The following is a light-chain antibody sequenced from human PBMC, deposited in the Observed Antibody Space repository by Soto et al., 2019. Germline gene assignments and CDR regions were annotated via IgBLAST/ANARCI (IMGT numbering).Light chain of an antibody. V-gene: IGLV1-44*01. CDR3: AAWDDSLRQFV. Sequence: QSVVTQPPSASGTPGQTVTISCSGRTSNIATNTVNWYQQLPGTAPRLLTHSNNQRPSGVPDRFSASKSGTSASLVISGLQSEDDADYYCAAWDDSLRQFVFGTGTKLTVL. J-gene: IGLJ1*01. CDR2: SNN. CDR1: TSNIATNT.